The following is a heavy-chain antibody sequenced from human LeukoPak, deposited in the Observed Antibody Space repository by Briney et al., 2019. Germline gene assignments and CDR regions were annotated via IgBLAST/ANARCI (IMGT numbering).Heavy chain of an antibody. Sequence: PSETLSLTCAVYGGSFSGYYWNWIRQPPGKGLEWIGYIYYSGSTNYNPSLKSRVTISVDTSKNQFSLKLSSVTAADTAVYYCARATSYRGWLGHWGQGTLVTVSS. CDR3: ARATSYRGWLGH. CDR2: IYYSGST. D-gene: IGHD6-19*01. V-gene: IGHV4-59*01. CDR1: GGSFSGYY. J-gene: IGHJ4*02.